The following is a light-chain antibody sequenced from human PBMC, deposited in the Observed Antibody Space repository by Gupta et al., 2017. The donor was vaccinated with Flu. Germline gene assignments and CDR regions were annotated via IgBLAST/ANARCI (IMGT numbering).Light chain of an antibody. J-gene: IGLJ2*01. CDR2: DDS. V-gene: IGLV3-21*03. CDR3: QVWDSSGDQGV. Sequence: SFVLSQPPSVSVAPGKTATIICGGDYITSKSVHWYQQKPGQAPVLVVYDDSDRTSGISERFSGSHSGNTATLTISWVEAGDEADYYCQVWDSSGDQGVFGGGTKLTVL. CDR1: YITSKS.